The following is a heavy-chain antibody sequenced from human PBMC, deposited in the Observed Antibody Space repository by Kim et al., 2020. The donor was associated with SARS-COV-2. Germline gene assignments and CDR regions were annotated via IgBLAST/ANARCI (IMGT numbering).Heavy chain of an antibody. D-gene: IGHD3-9*01. CDR1: GFTFSSYS. Sequence: GGSLRLSCAASGFTFSSYSMNWVRQAPGKGLEWVSYISSSSSTIYYADSVKGRFTISRDNAKNSLYLQMNSLRAEDTAVYYCARVSVGGPILTGSTLFDYWGQGTLVTVSS. CDR3: ARVSVGGPILTGSTLFDY. V-gene: IGHV3-48*04. CDR2: ISSSSSTI. J-gene: IGHJ4*02.